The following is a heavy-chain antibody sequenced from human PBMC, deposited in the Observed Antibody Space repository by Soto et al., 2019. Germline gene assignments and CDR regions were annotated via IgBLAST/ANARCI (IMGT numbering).Heavy chain of an antibody. D-gene: IGHD3-22*01. J-gene: IGHJ6*02. CDR2: ISAYNGNT. Sequence: GPSVKVSCKASGYTFTSYGISWVRQAPGQGLEWMGWISAYNGNTNYAQKLQGRVTMTTDTSTSTAYMELRSLRSDDTAVYYCARVSYYYDSSGYYSPYYYYGMDVWGQGTTVTVSS. CDR1: GYTFTSYG. CDR3: ARVSYYYDSSGYYSPYYYYGMDV. V-gene: IGHV1-18*04.